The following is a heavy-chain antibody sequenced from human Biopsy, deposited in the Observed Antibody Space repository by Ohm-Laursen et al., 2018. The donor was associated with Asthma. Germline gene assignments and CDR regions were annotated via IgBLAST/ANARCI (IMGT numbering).Heavy chain of an antibody. Sequence: LRLSCTASGFTFHNYVMHWVRQAPGKGLEGVAVISYDGNNNNYADSVKGRFTISRDNSKNSLSLNMNSLRPEDTSVYYCARAKTWGRSYYFDYWGQGTLVTVSS. CDR2: ISYDGNNN. J-gene: IGHJ4*02. CDR1: GFTFHNYV. V-gene: IGHV3-30-3*01. CDR3: ARAKTWGRSYYFDY. D-gene: IGHD3-16*01.